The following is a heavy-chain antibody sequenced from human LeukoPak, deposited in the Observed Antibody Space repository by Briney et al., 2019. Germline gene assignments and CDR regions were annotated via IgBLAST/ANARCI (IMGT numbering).Heavy chain of an antibody. J-gene: IGHJ4*02. D-gene: IGHD1-26*01. CDR3: AREGRSGSYFL. V-gene: IGHV3-7*01. CDR1: GFTFSSYW. CDR2: IKQDGSEK. Sequence: PGGSLRLSCAASGFTFSSYWMSWVRQAPGKGLEWVANIKQDGSEKYYVDSVKGRFTISRDNAKNSLYLQMNSLRAEETAVYYCAREGRSGSYFLWGQGTLVTVSS.